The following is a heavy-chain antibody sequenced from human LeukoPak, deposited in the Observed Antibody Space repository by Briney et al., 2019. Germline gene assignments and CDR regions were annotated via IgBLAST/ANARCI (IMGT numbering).Heavy chain of an antibody. V-gene: IGHV5-51*01. D-gene: IGHD6-19*01. J-gene: IGHJ3*02. CDR3: ARRHGWYDAFDI. CDR1: GYSFTSYW. CDR2: IYPGDSDA. Sequence: GESLKISCKGSGYSFTSYWIGWVRQMPGKGLEWMGIIYPGDSDARYSPSFQGQVTISADKSISTPYLQWSSLKASDTDMYCCARRHGWYDAFDIWGQGTMVTVSS.